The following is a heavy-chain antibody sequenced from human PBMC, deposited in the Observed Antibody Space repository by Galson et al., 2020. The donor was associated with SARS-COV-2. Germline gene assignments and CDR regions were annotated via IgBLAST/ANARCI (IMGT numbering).Heavy chain of an antibody. CDR2: IKQDGSEK. V-gene: IGHV3-7*01. CDR1: GFTFSSYW. D-gene: IGHD3-10*01. Sequence: GESLKISCAASGFTFSSYWMSWVRQAPGKGLEWVANIKQDGSEKYYVDSVKGRFTISRDNAKNSLYLQMNSLRAEDTAVYYCARVSGDLYYFDYWGQATLVTVSS. J-gene: IGHJ4*02. CDR3: ARVSGDLYYFDY.